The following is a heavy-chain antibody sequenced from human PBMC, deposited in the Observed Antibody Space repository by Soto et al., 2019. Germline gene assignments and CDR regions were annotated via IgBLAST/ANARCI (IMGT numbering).Heavy chain of an antibody. CDR3: ARSQIRFLEWLSPFDY. CDR2: IYYSGST. J-gene: IGHJ4*02. Sequence: SETLSLTCTVSGGSISSYYWSWIRQPPGKGLEWIGYIYYSGSTNYNPSLKSRVTISVDTSKNQFSLKLSSVTAADTAVYYCARSQIRFLEWLSPFDYWGQGTLVTVSS. CDR1: GGSISSYY. D-gene: IGHD3-3*01. V-gene: IGHV4-59*01.